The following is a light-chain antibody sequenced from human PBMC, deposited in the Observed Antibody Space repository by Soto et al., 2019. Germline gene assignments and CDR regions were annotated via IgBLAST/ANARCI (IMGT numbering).Light chain of an antibody. CDR2: GAS. V-gene: IGKV3-20*01. J-gene: IGKJ3*01. CDR3: HQYGSSPLT. Sequence: EIVLTQSPGTLSLSPGERAILTCRASQSVTSSFLAWYQQRPGQAPSLLIYGASTRATGIPDRFSGSGSGTDFTLTISRLAPEYFAMYYCHQYGSSPLTFGPGTKVDIK. CDR1: QSVTSSF.